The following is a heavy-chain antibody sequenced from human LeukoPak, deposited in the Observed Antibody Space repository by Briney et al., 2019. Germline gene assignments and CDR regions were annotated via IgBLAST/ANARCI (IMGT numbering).Heavy chain of an antibody. V-gene: IGHV3-30*18. CDR2: ISYDGSNK. CDR1: GFTFSSYG. J-gene: IGHJ6*02. CDR3: AKDVRDLYYYGMDV. Sequence: GGSLRLSCAASGFTFSSYGMHWVRQAPGKGLEWVAVISYDGSNKYYADSVKGRFTISRDNSKNTLYLQMNSLRAEDTAVYYCAKDVRDLYYYGMDVWGQGTTVTVSS. D-gene: IGHD2-8*01.